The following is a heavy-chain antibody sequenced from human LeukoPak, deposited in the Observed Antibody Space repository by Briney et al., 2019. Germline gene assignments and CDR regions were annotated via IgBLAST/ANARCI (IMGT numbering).Heavy chain of an antibody. CDR3: ARDPRPAYCSGGSCYSGAFDI. CDR2: ISSSSSYI. CDR1: GFTFSSYS. V-gene: IGHV3-21*01. J-gene: IGHJ3*02. Sequence: GGSLRLSCAASGFTFSSYSMNWVRQAPGKGLEWVSSISSSSSYIYYADSVKGRFTISRDNAKNSLYLQMNSLRAEDTAVYYCARDPRPAYCSGGSCYSGAFDIWGQGTMVTVSS. D-gene: IGHD2-15*01.